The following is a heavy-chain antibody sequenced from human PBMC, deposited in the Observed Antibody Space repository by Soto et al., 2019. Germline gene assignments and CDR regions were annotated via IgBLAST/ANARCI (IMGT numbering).Heavy chain of an antibody. CDR1: GFSFSTFA. CDR2: ISGSGGTP. Sequence: EGQLLESGGGLVQPGGSLRLSCTASGFSFSTFAMSWIRQAPGKGLEWVSSISGSGGTPYYTKSVKGRFTISRDNSKDTLYLQMDTVTAEDTAVYYCAKQIKGITMIVVLDTWGQGALVTVSS. V-gene: IGHV3-23*01. D-gene: IGHD2-21*01. J-gene: IGHJ5*02. CDR3: AKQIKGITMIVVLDT.